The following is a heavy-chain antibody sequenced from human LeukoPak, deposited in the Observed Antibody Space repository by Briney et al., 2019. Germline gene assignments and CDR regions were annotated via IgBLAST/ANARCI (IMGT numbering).Heavy chain of an antibody. CDR2: IKEDGSKK. J-gene: IGHJ6*02. CDR1: GFSFSSYW. CDR3: ARDPGRQYSSIADV. V-gene: IGHV3-7*03. Sequence: PGGSLRLSCAASGFSFSSYWMNWVRRAPGKGLEWFANIKEDGSKKYYVDSVKGRFTISRDNAKNSLYLQMDSLRAEDTAVYYCARDPGRQYSSIADVWGQGTTVTVSS. D-gene: IGHD6-19*01.